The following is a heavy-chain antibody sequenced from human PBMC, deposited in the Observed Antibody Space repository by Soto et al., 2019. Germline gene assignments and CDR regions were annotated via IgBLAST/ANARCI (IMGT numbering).Heavy chain of an antibody. Sequence: ASVKVSCKASGYTFTSYFMHWVRQAPGQGLEWMGIINPSGGSTSYAQKFQGRVTMTRDTSTSTVYMELSSLRSEDTAVYYCARDTPRRGYFDYWGQGTLVTVSS. CDR1: GYTFTSYF. V-gene: IGHV1-46*01. J-gene: IGHJ4*02. CDR3: ARDTPRRGYFDY. CDR2: INPSGGST.